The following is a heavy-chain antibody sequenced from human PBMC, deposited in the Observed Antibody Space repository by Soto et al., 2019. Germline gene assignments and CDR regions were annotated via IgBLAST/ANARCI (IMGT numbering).Heavy chain of an antibody. D-gene: IGHD3-9*01. CDR3: ARDTATNYDILTGPGDY. J-gene: IGHJ4*02. V-gene: IGHV1-2*02. Sequence: GASVKVSCKASGYTFTGYYMHWVRQAPGQGLEWMGWINPNSGGTNYAQKFQGRVTMTRDTSISTAYMELSRLRSDDTAVYYCARDTATNYDILTGPGDYWGQGTLVTV. CDR2: INPNSGGT. CDR1: GYTFTGYY.